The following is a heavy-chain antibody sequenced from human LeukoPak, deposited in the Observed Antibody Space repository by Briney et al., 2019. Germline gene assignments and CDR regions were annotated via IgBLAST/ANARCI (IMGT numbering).Heavy chain of an antibody. CDR3: ARVAEDSSGWYGWDPYYFDY. D-gene: IGHD6-19*01. CDR2: FSSSGSYI. Sequence: PGGYLGLSCAASGFTFSRYSMNWVRQAPGKGLEWVSSFSSSGSYIYYADSVEGRFTVSRDNAKNSLYLQMNSLRAEDTAVYYCARVAEDSSGWYGWDPYYFDYWGQGTLVTVSS. J-gene: IGHJ4*02. CDR1: GFTFSRYS. V-gene: IGHV3-21*01.